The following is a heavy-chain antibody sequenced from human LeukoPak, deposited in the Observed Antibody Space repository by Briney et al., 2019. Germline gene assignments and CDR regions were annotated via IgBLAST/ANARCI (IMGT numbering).Heavy chain of an antibody. J-gene: IGHJ6*02. CDR2: IYYSGST. V-gene: IGHV4-39*01. Sequence: SETLSLTCTVSGGSISSSSYYWGWIRQPPGKGLEWIGSIYYSGSTYYNPSLKSRVTISVDTSKNQFSLKVSSVTAADTAVYYCARHQHLYDILPGYSLPGYYYGMDVWGQGTTVTVSS. CDR3: ARHQHLYDILPGYSLPGYYYGMDV. D-gene: IGHD3-9*01. CDR1: GGSISSSSYY.